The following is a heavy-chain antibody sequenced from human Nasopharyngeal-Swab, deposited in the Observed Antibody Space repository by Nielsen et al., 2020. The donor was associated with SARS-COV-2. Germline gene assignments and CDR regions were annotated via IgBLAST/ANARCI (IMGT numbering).Heavy chain of an antibody. D-gene: IGHD6-13*01. V-gene: IGHV3-21*01. CDR2: ISSSSSYI. CDR1: GFTFSSNS. CDR3: ARDQAAAGKDFQH. J-gene: IGHJ1*01. Sequence: GGSLTLSCAASGFTFSSNSMNWVRQAPGKGLEWVSTISSSSSYIYYADSVKGRFTISRDNAKNSLYLQMNSLRAEDTAVYYCARDQAAAGKDFQHWGQGTLVTVSS.